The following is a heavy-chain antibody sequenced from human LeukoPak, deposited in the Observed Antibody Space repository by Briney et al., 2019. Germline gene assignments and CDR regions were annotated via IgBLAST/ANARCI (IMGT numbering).Heavy chain of an antibody. V-gene: IGHV3-21*01. CDR1: GFTFSTYS. Sequence: PGGSLRLSCAASGFTFSTYSVNWVRQAPGKGLEWVSSVSSGFNYIHYADSVKGRFTISSDIAKNSLYLQMNSLRAEDTAVYYCARASYCSSTSCPLGYFDLWGRGTLVTVSS. CDR2: VSSGFNYI. J-gene: IGHJ2*01. D-gene: IGHD2-2*01. CDR3: ARASYCSSTSCPLGYFDL.